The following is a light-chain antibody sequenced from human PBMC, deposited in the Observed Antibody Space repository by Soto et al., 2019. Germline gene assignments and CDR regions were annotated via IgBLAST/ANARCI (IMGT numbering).Light chain of an antibody. CDR3: QQYGNSPPIT. CDR2: GAS. Sequence: DIVLTQSPGTLSLSPGERATLSCRASQSVSSNYLAWYQQKPGQAPRLLIYGASTRATGIPDRFSGSGSGTDFTLTISRLEPEDFAVYYCQQYGNSPPITFGGGTKVDI. V-gene: IGKV3-20*01. J-gene: IGKJ4*01. CDR1: QSVSSNY.